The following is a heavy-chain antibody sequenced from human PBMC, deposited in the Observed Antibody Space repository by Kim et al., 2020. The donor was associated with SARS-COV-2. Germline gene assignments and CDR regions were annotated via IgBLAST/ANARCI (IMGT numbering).Heavy chain of an antibody. D-gene: IGHD3-10*01. CDR3: ARNLMVRGVIPED. V-gene: IGHV4-28*01. Sequence: YHPSLKTRVTMSVDTSSTQFSLKLSSGTAGDTAVYYCARNLMVRGVIPEDWGQGTLVTVSS. J-gene: IGHJ4*02.